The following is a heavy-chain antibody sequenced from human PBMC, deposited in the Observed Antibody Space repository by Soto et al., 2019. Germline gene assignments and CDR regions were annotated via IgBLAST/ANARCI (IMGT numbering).Heavy chain of an antibody. D-gene: IGHD3-9*01. V-gene: IGHV3-23*01. CDR2: ISGSGGST. J-gene: IGHJ6*03. Sequence: GGSLRLSCAASGFTFSSYAMSWVRQAPGKGLEWVSAISGSGGSTYYADSVKGRFTISRDNSKNTLYLQMNSLRAEDTAVYYCAKHPSRYFYIFYYPHYSMDFRGTGPTVTLFS. CDR3: AKHPSRYFYIFYYPHYSMDF. CDR1: GFTFSSYA.